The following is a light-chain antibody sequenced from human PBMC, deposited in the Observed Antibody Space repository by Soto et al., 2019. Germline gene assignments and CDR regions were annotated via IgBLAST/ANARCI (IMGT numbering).Light chain of an antibody. CDR3: SSYAGSNNFV. Sequence: HSVLTQPASVSGSPGQSITISCTGSYKYVSWYQQHPGKAPKFMIYEVSNRPSGVPDRFSGSKSGNTASLTVSGLQAEDEADYYCSSYAGSNNFVFGTGTKV. V-gene: IGLV2-8*01. J-gene: IGLJ1*01. CDR1: YKY. CDR2: EVS.